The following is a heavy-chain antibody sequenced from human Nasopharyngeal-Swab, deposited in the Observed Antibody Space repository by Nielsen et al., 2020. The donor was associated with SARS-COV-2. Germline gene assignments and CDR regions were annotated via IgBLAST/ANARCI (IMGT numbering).Heavy chain of an antibody. V-gene: IGHV7-4-1*02. CDR1: RYSFTNYG. D-gene: IGHD2-15*01. Sequence: SVPVSCQASRYSFTNYGVNWVRQAPGQGLEWMGWINTKPGNPTHAQGFTGRFVFPLDTSVTTAYLQISSLEAEDPAVYYCAGNGTHCSGGTCFDNWGQGTLVTVSS. CDR2: INTKPGNP. CDR3: AGNGTHCSGGTCFDN. J-gene: IGHJ5*02.